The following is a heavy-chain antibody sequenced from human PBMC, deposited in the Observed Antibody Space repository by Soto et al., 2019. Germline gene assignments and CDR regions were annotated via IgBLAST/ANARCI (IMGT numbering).Heavy chain of an antibody. Sequence: QVQLVQSGAEVKKPGASVKVSCKASGYTFTSYGISWVRQAPGQGLEWMGWISAYNGNTNYAQKLQGRVTMTKATSTRTAYGGLRGLRSDAPAVYSWARGPPVETGSYWGQGPLATVSS. CDR2: ISAYNGNT. V-gene: IGHV1-18*01. J-gene: IGHJ4*02. CDR3: ARGPPVETGSY. CDR1: GYTFTSYG. D-gene: IGHD5-18*01.